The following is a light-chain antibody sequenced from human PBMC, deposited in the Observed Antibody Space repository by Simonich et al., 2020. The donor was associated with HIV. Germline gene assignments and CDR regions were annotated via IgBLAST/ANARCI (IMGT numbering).Light chain of an antibody. V-gene: IGLV1-40*01. J-gene: IGLJ3*02. CDR3: QSYDSSLSGWV. Sequence: QSVLTQPPSVSGAPGQRVTISCTGSSSNIGAGYAVHWNQQLPVTAPKLLSYGNSNRPSGVPDRLSGSKSGTSSSLAITGLQAEDEADYYCQSYDSSLSGWVFGGGTKLTVL. CDR2: GNS. CDR1: SSNIGAGYA.